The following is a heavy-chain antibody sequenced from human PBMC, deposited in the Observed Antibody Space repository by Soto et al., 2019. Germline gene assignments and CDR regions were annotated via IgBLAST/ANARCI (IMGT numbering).Heavy chain of an antibody. J-gene: IGHJ4*02. CDR2: VSHDGRNT. D-gene: IGHD6-19*01. Sequence: VQLVESGGGVVQPGRSLRLSCAASGFTFNDYAMHWVRQAPGKGLEWVAVVSHDGRNTHYADSVKGRFTISRDSSKNTVSLEMTSRRAEDTAVYYCAKGGRQWLVTSDFNYWGQGALVTVSS. CDR1: GFTFNDYA. V-gene: IGHV3-30*18. CDR3: AKGGRQWLVTSDFNY.